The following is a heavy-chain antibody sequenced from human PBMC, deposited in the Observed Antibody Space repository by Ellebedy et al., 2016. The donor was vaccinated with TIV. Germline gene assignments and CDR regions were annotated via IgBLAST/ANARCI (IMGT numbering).Heavy chain of an antibody. CDR1: GGSLSRSSFY. CDR2: IYYSGNT. CDR3: ARNPPTYNWVDS. Sequence: PSETLSLTCTVSGGSLSRSSFYWGWFRQPPGKGLEWIGNIYYSGNTDYNPSLKSRVTIFVETSKNQFSLKLRSVTAADPAVYYCARNPPTYNWVDSWGHGTLVTVSS. V-gene: IGHV4-39*01. J-gene: IGHJ5*01.